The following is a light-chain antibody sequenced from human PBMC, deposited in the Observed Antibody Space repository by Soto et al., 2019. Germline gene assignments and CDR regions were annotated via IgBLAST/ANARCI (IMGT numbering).Light chain of an antibody. CDR3: QTWGTGISVV. CDR1: SGHSSYA. Sequence: QPVLTQSPSASASLGASVKLTCTLSSGHSSYAIAWHQQQPEKGPRYLMKLKSDGSHSKGDGIPDRFSGSSSGAERYLTISSLQSEDEADYYCQTWGTGISVVFGGGTKLNVL. J-gene: IGLJ2*01. V-gene: IGLV4-69*01. CDR2: LKSDGSH.